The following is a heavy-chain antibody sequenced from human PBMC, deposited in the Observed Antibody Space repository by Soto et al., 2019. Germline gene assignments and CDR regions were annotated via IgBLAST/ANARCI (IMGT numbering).Heavy chain of an antibody. CDR3: ARGAITVGNFDY. D-gene: IGHD3-10*01. V-gene: IGHV3-23*01. J-gene: IGHJ4*02. CDR2: ISGSGGST. Sequence: PGGSLRLSCAASGFTFSRHWMSWVRQAPGKGLEWVSAISGSGGSTYYADSAKGRFTISRDNSKNTLYLQMNSLRAEDTAVYYCARGAITVGNFDYWGQGTLVTVSS. CDR1: GFTFSRHW.